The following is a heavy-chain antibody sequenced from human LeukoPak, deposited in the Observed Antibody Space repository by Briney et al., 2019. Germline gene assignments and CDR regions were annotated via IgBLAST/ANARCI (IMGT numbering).Heavy chain of an antibody. D-gene: IGHD6-25*01. CDR1: GFTFSSYS. CDR3: AKNGESAAKDAFDI. Sequence: GGSLRLSCAASGFTFSSYSMNWVRQAPGKGLEWVSSISSSSSYIYYADSVKGRFTISRDNAKNSLYLQMNSLRAEDMALYYCAKNGESAAKDAFDIWGQGTMVTVSS. V-gene: IGHV3-21*04. CDR2: ISSSSSYI. J-gene: IGHJ3*02.